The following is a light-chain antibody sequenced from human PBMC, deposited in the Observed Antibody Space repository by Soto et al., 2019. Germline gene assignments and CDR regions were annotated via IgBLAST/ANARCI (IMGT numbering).Light chain of an antibody. Sequence: EIVMTQSPATLSVSPGETASLSCRASQSAGNFLAWYQQKPGQAPRLLIYGASTRATGIPARFSGSGSGTEFTLTISSLQSEDFAVYYCQQYSNWPYTFGQGTKLEIK. V-gene: IGKV3-15*01. J-gene: IGKJ2*01. CDR2: GAS. CDR1: QSAGNF. CDR3: QQYSNWPYT.